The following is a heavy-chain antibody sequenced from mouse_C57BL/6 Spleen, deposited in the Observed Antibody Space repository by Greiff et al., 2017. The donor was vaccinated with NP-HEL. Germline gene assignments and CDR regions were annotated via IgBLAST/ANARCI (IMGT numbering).Heavy chain of an antibody. D-gene: IGHD2-1*01. CDR3: GGNGSYYYAMDY. J-gene: IGHJ4*01. CDR1: GYTFTSYW. Sequence: VQLQQPGAELVKPGASVKMSCKASGYTFTSYWITWVKQRPGQGLEWIGDIYPGSGSTNYNEKFKSKATLTVDKSSSTAYMQLSSLTSEDSAVYDCGGNGSYYYAMDYWGQGTSVTVSS. CDR2: IYPGSGST. V-gene: IGHV1-55*01.